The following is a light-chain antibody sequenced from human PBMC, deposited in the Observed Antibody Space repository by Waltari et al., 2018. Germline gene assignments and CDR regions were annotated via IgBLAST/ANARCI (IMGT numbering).Light chain of an antibody. CDR2: EGT. CDR3: CSYAGSTTFLYV. CDR1: SNDLGTYNL. J-gene: IGLJ1*01. V-gene: IGLV2-23*01. Sequence: QSALTQPASVSGSPGQSITISCTGSSNDLGTYNLVSWYQQHPGKAPTLMIYEGTERPSGVSNRFSGSKSGNTASLTISGLQAEDEADYYCCSYAGSTTFLYVFGTGTKVTVL.